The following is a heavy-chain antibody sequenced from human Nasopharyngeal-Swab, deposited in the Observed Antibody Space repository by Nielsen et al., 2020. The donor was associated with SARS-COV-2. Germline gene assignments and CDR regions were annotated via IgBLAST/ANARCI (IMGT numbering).Heavy chain of an antibody. Sequence: GESLKISCTASGFTFGDYAMSWVRQAPGKGLEWVGFIRSKAYGGTTEYAASVKGRFTISRDDSKSIAYLQMNSLKTEDTAVYYCTRDEVLTVATNYWGQGTLVTVSS. CDR1: GFTFGDYA. CDR2: IRSKAYGGTT. V-gene: IGHV3-49*04. D-gene: IGHD5-12*01. J-gene: IGHJ4*02. CDR3: TRDEVLTVATNY.